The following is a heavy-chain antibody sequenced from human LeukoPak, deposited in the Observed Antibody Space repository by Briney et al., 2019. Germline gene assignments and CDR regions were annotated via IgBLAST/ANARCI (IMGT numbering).Heavy chain of an antibody. CDR1: GGSISSGDYY. Sequence: SETLSLTCTVSGGSISSGDYYWSWIRQPPGKGLEWIGYIYYSGSTYYNPSLKSRVTISVDTSKNQFSLKLSSVTAADTAVYYCARGGYYDSSGSRAEYFRHWGQGTLVTVSS. J-gene: IGHJ1*01. CDR3: ARGGYYDSSGSRAEYFRH. V-gene: IGHV4-30-4*08. D-gene: IGHD3-22*01. CDR2: IYYSGST.